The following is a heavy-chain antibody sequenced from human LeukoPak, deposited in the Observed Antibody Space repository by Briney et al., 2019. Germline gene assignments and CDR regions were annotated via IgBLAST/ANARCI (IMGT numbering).Heavy chain of an antibody. V-gene: IGHV3-23*01. CDR1: GFTFSSYA. Sequence: PGGSLRLSCAASGFTFSSYAMSWVRQAPGKGLEWVSAISGSGGSTYYADSVKGRFTISRDNSKNTLYLQMNSLRAEDTAVYYCAKADYSDFSGYWIYWGQGTLVTVSS. J-gene: IGHJ4*02. D-gene: IGHD3-22*01. CDR3: AKADYSDFSGYWIY. CDR2: ISGSGGST.